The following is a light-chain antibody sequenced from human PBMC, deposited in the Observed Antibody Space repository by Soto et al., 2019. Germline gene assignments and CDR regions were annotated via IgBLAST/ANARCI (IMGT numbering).Light chain of an antibody. CDR2: GAS. Sequence: EIVLTQSPGILSLSPGQRVTLSCRASQSVSNDFLAWYQQKPGQAPRLLIYGASNRATGIPDRFSGSGSGTDFTLTISRLEPEDFAVYYCQQYGSSGTFGQGTKVDIK. J-gene: IGKJ1*01. CDR1: QSVSNDF. V-gene: IGKV3-20*01. CDR3: QQYGSSGT.